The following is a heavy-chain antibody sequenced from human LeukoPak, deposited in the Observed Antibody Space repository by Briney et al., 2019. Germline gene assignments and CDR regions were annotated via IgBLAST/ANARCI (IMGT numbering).Heavy chain of an antibody. CDR2: IYTSGST. V-gene: IGHV4-4*07. CDR3: ARDFMTDAFDI. D-gene: IGHD3-16*01. CDR1: GGFISSYY. J-gene: IGHJ3*02. Sequence: PSETLSLTCTVSGGFISSYYWSWIRQPAGKGLEWIGRIYTSGSTNYNPSLKSRVTMSVDTSKNHFSLKLSSVTASDTAVYYCARDFMTDAFDIWGQGTMVTVSS.